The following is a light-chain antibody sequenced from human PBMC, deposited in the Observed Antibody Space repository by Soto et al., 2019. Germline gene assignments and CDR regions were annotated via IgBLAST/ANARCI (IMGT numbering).Light chain of an antibody. CDR1: QSVSNNY. Sequence: EIVLTQSPGTLSLSPGERATLSYRASQSVSNNYLAWYQQKPGQAPRLLIYGASNRATGIPDRFSGSGSGTDFTLTISRLEPEDFAVYYCQQYGSSGTVGQGTKVDIK. J-gene: IGKJ1*01. CDR3: QQYGSSGT. V-gene: IGKV3-20*01. CDR2: GAS.